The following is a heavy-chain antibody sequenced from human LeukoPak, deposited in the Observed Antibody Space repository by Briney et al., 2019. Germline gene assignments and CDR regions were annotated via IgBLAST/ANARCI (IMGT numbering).Heavy chain of an antibody. Sequence: GGSLRLSCAASGFTFSSYSMTWVRQAPGRGLEWVSYISSSSSTIYYADSVKGRFTISRDNAKNSLYLQMNSLRAEDTAVYYCARDPVYYDSSGFDYWGQGTLVTVSS. CDR2: ISSSSSTI. V-gene: IGHV3-48*01. J-gene: IGHJ4*02. D-gene: IGHD3-22*01. CDR3: ARDPVYYDSSGFDY. CDR1: GFTFSSYS.